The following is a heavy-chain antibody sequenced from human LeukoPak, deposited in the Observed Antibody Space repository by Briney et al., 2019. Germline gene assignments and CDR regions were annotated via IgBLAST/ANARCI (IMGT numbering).Heavy chain of an antibody. D-gene: IGHD6-13*01. Sequence: GGSLRLSCAASGFTFSSYWMHWVRQAPGKGLVWVSRVNSDGSSTSYADSVKGRFTISRDNAKNTLYLQMNSLRAEDTAVYYCARGVYSSSWSIDYWGQGTLVTVSS. V-gene: IGHV3-74*01. J-gene: IGHJ4*02. CDR3: ARGVYSSSWSIDY. CDR1: GFTFSSYW. CDR2: VNSDGSST.